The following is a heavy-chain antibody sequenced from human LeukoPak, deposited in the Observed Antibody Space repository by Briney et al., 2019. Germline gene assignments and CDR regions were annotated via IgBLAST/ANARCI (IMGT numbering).Heavy chain of an antibody. V-gene: IGHV4-39*07. CDR1: GDSISSPSSY. CDR2: IHSSGST. Sequence: SETLSLTCTVSGDSISSPSSYWGWIRQPPEKGLEWIATIHSSGSTYSNPSLKSRVTISVHTSKNQLSLKLISLTAADTAVYYCARILARQFTSFSDSRPYSYYYMDVWGKGTTVTVSS. CDR3: ARILARQFTSFSDSRPYSYYYMDV. J-gene: IGHJ6*03. D-gene: IGHD2-21*01.